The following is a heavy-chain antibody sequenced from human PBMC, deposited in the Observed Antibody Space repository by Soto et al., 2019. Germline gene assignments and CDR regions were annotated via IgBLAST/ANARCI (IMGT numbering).Heavy chain of an antibody. V-gene: IGHV3-30-3*01. CDR1: GFTFSTYA. CDR3: ARYCSRTSCSVVN. J-gene: IGHJ4*02. CDR2: ISYDGSNK. Sequence: QVQLVESGGGVVQPGRSLRLSCAASGFTFSTYAMHWVRQAPGKGLERVAVISYDGSNKNYADSVKGRFTISRDDSKNTLYLQMNSLRPEDTAVYFCARYCSRTSCSVVNWGRGTLVTVSS. D-gene: IGHD2-2*01.